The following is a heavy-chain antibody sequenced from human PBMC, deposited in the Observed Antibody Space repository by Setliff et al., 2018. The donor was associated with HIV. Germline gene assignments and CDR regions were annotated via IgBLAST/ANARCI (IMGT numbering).Heavy chain of an antibody. D-gene: IGHD2-8*01. CDR2: INHSGST. V-gene: IGHV4-34*01. CDR3: ARGAPYCNHGVCHLFDY. Sequence: SETLSLTCAVYGGSFSGYYWSWIRQPPGKGLEWIGEINHSGSTNYNMSLWSRVTILVDTSKNQFSLRLSSVTAADTAVYYCARGAPYCNHGVCHLFDYWGHGNRVTVSS. CDR1: GGSFSGYY. J-gene: IGHJ4*01.